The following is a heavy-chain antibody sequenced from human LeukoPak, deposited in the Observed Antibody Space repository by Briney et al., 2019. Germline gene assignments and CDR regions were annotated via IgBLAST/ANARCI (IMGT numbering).Heavy chain of an antibody. CDR2: INHSGST. Sequence: SETLSLTCAVYGGSFSGYYWSWIRQPPGKGLEWIGEINHSGSTNYNPSLKSRVTISVDTSKNQFSLKLGSVTAADTAVYYCARESGWRSSGSYYPYYYYYYMDVWGKGTTVTISS. J-gene: IGHJ6*03. V-gene: IGHV4-34*01. D-gene: IGHD3-10*01. CDR3: ARESGWRSSGSYYPYYYYYYMDV. CDR1: GGSFSGYY.